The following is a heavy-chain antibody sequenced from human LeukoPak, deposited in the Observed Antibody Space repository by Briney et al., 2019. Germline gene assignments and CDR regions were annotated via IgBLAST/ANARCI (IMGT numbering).Heavy chain of an antibody. CDR2: IYAGGTA. Sequence: PSETLSLTCTVSGGSISNYYWSWIRQPAGKGLEWIGRIYAGGTASYNPSLKSRVTMSADMSKNQLSLKLTSVTAADTAVYYCARDTLLWFGELLPWGQGTLVTVSS. V-gene: IGHV4-4*07. CDR1: GGSISNYY. J-gene: IGHJ4*02. D-gene: IGHD3-10*01. CDR3: ARDTLLWFGELLP.